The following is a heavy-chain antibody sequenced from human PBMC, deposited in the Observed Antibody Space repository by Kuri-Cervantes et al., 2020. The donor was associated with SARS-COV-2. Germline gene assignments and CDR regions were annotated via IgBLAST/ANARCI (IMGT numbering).Heavy chain of an antibody. V-gene: IGHV5-51*01. D-gene: IGHD1-14*01. CDR1: GYSFTTYW. J-gene: IGHJ4*02. CDR3: VRAVTGISNPYYFYY. CDR2: IYPGDSDT. Sequence: GGSLRLSCKGSGYSFTTYWIAWVRQTPGKGLEWVGIIYPGDSDTRYSPSFEAQVSISADNSVNTAYLQWISLKASDTAIYYCVRAVTGISNPYYFYYWGQGTLVTVSS.